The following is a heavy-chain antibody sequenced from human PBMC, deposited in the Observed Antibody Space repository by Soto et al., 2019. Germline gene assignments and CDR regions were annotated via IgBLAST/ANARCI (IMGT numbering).Heavy chain of an antibody. CDR1: GYSFTSYA. D-gene: IGHD6-19*01. CDR2: INAGNGNT. J-gene: IGHJ4*02. CDR3: ARAVAVPASCDF. Sequence: QVQLVQSGAEEKKPGASVKVSCKASGYSFTSYAMHWVRQAPGQRLEWMGWINAGNGNTKYSQKFQGRVTITRDTSASTAYMELSSLRSVDTAMYYCARAVAVPASCDFWGQGTLVTVSS. V-gene: IGHV1-3*05.